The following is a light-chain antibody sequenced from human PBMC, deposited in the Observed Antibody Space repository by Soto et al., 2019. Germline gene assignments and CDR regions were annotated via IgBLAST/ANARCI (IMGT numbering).Light chain of an antibody. Sequence: IVSTQSPAPLSVSPGERASLSCRASQSVSTNLAWYQQKPAQAPRLLIYGASTRATGIPGRFSGGGSGTEFTLTISSLQSTDFAVYYCQQYNDWPLTFGGGTKVDI. CDR2: GAS. V-gene: IGKV3-15*01. CDR1: QSVSTN. J-gene: IGKJ4*01. CDR3: QQYNDWPLT.